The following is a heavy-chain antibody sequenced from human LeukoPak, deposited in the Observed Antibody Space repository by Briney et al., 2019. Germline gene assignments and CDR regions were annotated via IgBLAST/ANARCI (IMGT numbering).Heavy chain of an antibody. V-gene: IGHV4-34*01. J-gene: IGHJ4*02. CDR3: ARGSSQGARPDPGMTY. D-gene: IGHD6-6*01. Sequence: SETLSLTCAVYGGSFSGYYWSWIRQPPGKGLEWIGEINHSGSTNYNPSLKSRVTISVDTSKNQFSLKLSSVTAADTAVYYCARGSSQGARPDPGMTYWGQGTLVTVSS. CDR1: GGSFSGYY. CDR2: INHSGST.